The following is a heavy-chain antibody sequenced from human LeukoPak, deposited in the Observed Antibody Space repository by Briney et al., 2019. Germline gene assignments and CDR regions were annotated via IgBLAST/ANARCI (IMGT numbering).Heavy chain of an antibody. J-gene: IGHJ4*02. V-gene: IGHV3-7*05. CDR1: GFTFSSYW. CDR3: ARDRDWVTDY. CDR2: IKGDGSDK. Sequence: PGGSLRLSCAASGFTFSSYWMTWVRQAPGTGLEWVAAIKGDGSDKYYVDSVKGRFTVSRDNAKNSLYLQMNSLRAEDTAVYHCARDRDWVTDYWGQGTLVTVSS. D-gene: IGHD3-9*01.